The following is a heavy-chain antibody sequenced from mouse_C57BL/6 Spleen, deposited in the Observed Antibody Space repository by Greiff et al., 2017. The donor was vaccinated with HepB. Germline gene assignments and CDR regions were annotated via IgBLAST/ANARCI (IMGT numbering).Heavy chain of an antibody. CDR3: ARRTGYWYFDV. CDR1: GYTFTSYW. Sequence: QVQLQQSGAELVKPGASVKMSCKASGYTFTSYWITWVKQRPGQGLEWIGDIYPGSGSTNYNEKFKSKATLTVDKSSSTAYMQLSSLTSEDSAVYYCARRTGYWYFDVWGTGTTVTVSS. J-gene: IGHJ1*03. CDR2: IYPGSGST. D-gene: IGHD4-1*01. V-gene: IGHV1-55*01.